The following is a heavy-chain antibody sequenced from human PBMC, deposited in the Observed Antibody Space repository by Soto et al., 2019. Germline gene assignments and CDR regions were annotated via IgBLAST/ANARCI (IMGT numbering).Heavy chain of an antibody. Sequence: SETLSLTCAVYGGSFSGYYWSWIRQPPGKGLEWIGEINHSGSTNYNPPLKSRVTISVDTSKNQFSLKLSSVTAADTAVYYCARRDGYNLWFDPWGQGTLVTVSS. CDR1: GGSFSGYY. D-gene: IGHD1-1*01. V-gene: IGHV4-34*01. CDR2: INHSGST. J-gene: IGHJ5*02. CDR3: ARRDGYNLWFDP.